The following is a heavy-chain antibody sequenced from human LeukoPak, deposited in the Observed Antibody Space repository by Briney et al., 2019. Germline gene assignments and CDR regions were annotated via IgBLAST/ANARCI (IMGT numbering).Heavy chain of an antibody. CDR1: SGSFSGYY. J-gene: IGHJ4*02. CDR2: IIHSGST. D-gene: IGHD6-13*01. CDR3: ARESVIAAAGSATSLFDY. Sequence: PLEALSLSCAVSSGSFSGYYWSWIRQPQGRGLEWIGEIIHSGSTNYNPSLKSRVAISVGTSKNQFSLKLSSVTAADTAVYYCARESVIAAAGSATSLFDYWGQGTLVTVSS. V-gene: IGHV4-34*12.